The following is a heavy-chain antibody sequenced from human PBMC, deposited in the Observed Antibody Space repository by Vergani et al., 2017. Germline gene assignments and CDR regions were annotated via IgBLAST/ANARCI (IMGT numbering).Heavy chain of an antibody. D-gene: IGHD3-3*01. CDR2: ISSSSSYI. Sequence: ELQLVESGGGLVKPGGSLRLSCAASGFTFSSYSMNWVRQAPGKGLDWVSSISSSSSYIYYADSVKGRFTISRDNAKNSMYLQMNSLRAEDTAVYYCARDGDDFWSGPWFDPWGQGTLVTVSS. CDR1: GFTFSSYS. J-gene: IGHJ5*02. V-gene: IGHV3-21*01. CDR3: ARDGDDFWSGPWFDP.